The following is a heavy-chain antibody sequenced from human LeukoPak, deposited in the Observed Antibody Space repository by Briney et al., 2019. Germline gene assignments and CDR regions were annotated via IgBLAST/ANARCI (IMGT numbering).Heavy chain of an antibody. CDR3: AKNLGSGWYFPFDY. Sequence: GGSLRLSCAASGFTFSSYGMHWVRQAPGKGLEWVSFIRYDGSNEYYADSVRGRFTISRDNSKNTLYLQMDSLSAEDTAFYYCAKNLGSGWYFPFDYWGQGTLVTVSS. J-gene: IGHJ4*02. CDR2: IRYDGSNE. D-gene: IGHD6-19*01. CDR1: GFTFSSYG. V-gene: IGHV3-30*02.